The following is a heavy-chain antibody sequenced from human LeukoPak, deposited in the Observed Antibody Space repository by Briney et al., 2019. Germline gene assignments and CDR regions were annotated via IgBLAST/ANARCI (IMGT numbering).Heavy chain of an antibody. CDR3: ARRWGQLPSRGYYYMDV. CDR1: GGSFSGYY. D-gene: IGHD6-6*01. Sequence: PSETLSLTCAVYGGSFSGYYWSWILQPPGKGLEWIGEINHSGSTNYNPSLKSRVTISVDTSKNQFSLKLSSVTAADTAVYYCARRWGQLPSRGYYYMDVWGKGTTVTVSS. J-gene: IGHJ6*03. CDR2: INHSGST. V-gene: IGHV4-34*01.